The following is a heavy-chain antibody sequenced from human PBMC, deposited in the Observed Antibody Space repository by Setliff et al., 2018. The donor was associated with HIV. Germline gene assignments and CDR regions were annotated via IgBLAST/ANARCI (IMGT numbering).Heavy chain of an antibody. V-gene: IGHV4-61*09. CDR1: GDSITRGSYY. CDR3: ARAAYSGTYLWEPATDL. D-gene: IGHD1-26*01. CDR2: IYTSGKT. Sequence: PSETLSLTCTVSGDSITRGSYYWSWIRQPAGKGLEWIGHIYTSGKTHYSPSLKSRITIPADTSKNQLSLNLSSVTAADTAVYYCARAAYSGTYLWEPATDLWGRGTLVTGSS. J-gene: IGHJ2*01.